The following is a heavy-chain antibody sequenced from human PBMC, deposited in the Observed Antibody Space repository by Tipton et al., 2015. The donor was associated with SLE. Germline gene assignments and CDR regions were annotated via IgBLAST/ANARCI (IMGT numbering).Heavy chain of an antibody. CDR1: GDSITSITRTNW. V-gene: IGHV4-4*02. D-gene: IGHD4-17*01. J-gene: IGHJ4*02. Sequence: SLRLSCTVSGDSITSITRTNWWSWVRQPPGKGLEWIGEIFHSGSTNYRPSLKSRVTISVDKSKNQFSLKLSSVTVADTAVYYCAKDYNHDNADYNWGQGTLVIVSS. CDR3: AKDYNHDNADYN. CDR2: IFHSGST.